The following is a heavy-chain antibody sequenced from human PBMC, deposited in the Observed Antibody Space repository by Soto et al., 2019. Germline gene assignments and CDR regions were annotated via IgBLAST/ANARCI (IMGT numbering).Heavy chain of an antibody. CDR1: GFSVTTNY. V-gene: IGHV3-53*02. D-gene: IGHD1-26*01. J-gene: IGHJ6*01. Sequence: EVQLVETGGGLIQLGGSLRLSCLASGFSVTTNYIIWVRQPPGQGLEWVSTTFTGGSTHYAHSVKGRFSISRDNSKNTVYLQMHTLRVEDTAVYYCAKKPPSSIQGWAFGMDVWGQGTTVSVSS. CDR2: TFTGGST. CDR3: AKKPPSSIQGWAFGMDV.